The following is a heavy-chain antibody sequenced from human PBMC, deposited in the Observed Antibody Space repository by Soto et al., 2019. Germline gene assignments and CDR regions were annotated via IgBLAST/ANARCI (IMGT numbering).Heavy chain of an antibody. CDR3: ARHQVEEGTMIVVVITPSDGMDV. V-gene: IGHV4-39*01. J-gene: IGHJ6*02. CDR1: GGSISSSSYY. CDR2: IYYSGST. Sequence: PSETLSLTCTVSGGSISSSSYYWGWIRQPPGKGLEWIGSIYYSGSTYYNPSLKSRVTISVDTSKNQFSLKLSSVTAADTAVYYCARHQVEEGTMIVVVITPSDGMDVWGQGTTVTVSS. D-gene: IGHD3-22*01.